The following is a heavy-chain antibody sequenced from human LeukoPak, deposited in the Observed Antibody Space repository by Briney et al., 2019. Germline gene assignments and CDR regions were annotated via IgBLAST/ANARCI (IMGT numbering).Heavy chain of an antibody. CDR2: IWHDGSNK. D-gene: IGHD5-24*01. CDR1: GFTFSNYG. Sequence: GGALRLSSAACGFTFSNYGIHRVRQAPGKGLEWVGVIWHDGSNKYYGDSVKGRFTISRDNSKNTLYLQMSSLRVEDTAVYYCARQMATYDLDYWGQGTLVTVSS. J-gene: IGHJ4*02. CDR3: ARQMATYDLDY. V-gene: IGHV3-33*01.